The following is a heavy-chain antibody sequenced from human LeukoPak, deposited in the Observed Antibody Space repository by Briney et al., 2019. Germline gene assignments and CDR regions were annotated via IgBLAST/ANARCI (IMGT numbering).Heavy chain of an antibody. Sequence: GGSLRLSCAASGFTFSSYGMHWVRQAPGKGLEWVAVIWYDGSNKYYADSVKGRFTISRDNSKNTLYLQMNSLRAEDTAVYYCAKDGSAPLYNTRWSEASFSDYWGQGTLVTVSS. J-gene: IGHJ4*02. CDR2: IWYDGSNK. V-gene: IGHV3-33*06. D-gene: IGHD1-14*01. CDR1: GFTFSSYG. CDR3: AKDGSAPLYNTRWSEASFSDY.